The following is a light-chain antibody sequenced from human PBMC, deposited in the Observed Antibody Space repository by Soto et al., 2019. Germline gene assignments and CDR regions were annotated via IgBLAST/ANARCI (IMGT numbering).Light chain of an antibody. CDR1: QSVNVN. CDR3: QQYDRWPPLFT. Sequence: EVVLTPSPATLSVSPGETATLSCRASQSVNVNLAWYQQRAGQAPRLLIYGASTRATGVPSRFSGSGSGTEYHLSISSLQSEDFAVYYCQQYDRWPPLFTFGPGTNVDF. CDR2: GAS. J-gene: IGKJ3*01. V-gene: IGKV3-15*01.